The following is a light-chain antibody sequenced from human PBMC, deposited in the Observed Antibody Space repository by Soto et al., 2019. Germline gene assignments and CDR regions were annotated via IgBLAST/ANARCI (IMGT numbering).Light chain of an antibody. J-gene: IGLJ2*01. CDR1: SGDVGNFNL. CDR3: CSYAGGSIYIL. V-gene: IGLV2-23*02. CDR2: EVS. Sequence: QSALTQPASVSGSPGQSITISCTGTSGDVGNFNLVSWYQHHPGKAPNLIISEVSKRPSGVSTRFSGSKSGNTASLTIFGLQDEDEADYYCCSYAGGSIYILFGGGTKLTVL.